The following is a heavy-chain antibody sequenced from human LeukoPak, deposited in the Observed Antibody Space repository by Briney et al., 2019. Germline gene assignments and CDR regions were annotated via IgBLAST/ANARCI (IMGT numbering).Heavy chain of an antibody. CDR2: ISGSGGST. CDR1: GFPFSSYA. V-gene: IGHV3-23*01. D-gene: IGHD6-13*01. J-gene: IGHJ1*01. CDR3: AKRPPIAAAGMGYFQH. Sequence: GGSLSLSCAASGFPFSSYAMSWVRQAPGKGLEWLSAISGSGGSTYYADSVKGRFTISRDNSKNTLYLQMNSLRAEDTAVYYCAKRPPIAAAGMGYFQHWGQGTLVTVSS.